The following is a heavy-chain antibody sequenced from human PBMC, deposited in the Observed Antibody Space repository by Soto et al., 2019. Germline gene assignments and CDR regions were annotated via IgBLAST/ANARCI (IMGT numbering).Heavy chain of an antibody. CDR3: ARDVAVAAEFDD. D-gene: IGHD6-19*01. V-gene: IGHV1-18*01. CDR2: ISGYNGNT. CDR1: GYTFTSYG. J-gene: IGHJ4*02. Sequence: GASVKVSCKASGYTFTSYGITWVRQAPGQGLEWMGWISGYNGNTNYAQKLQGRVTMTRDTSKSKAYMELRSLRADDTAVYYGARDVAVAAEFDDWGQGTLLALAS.